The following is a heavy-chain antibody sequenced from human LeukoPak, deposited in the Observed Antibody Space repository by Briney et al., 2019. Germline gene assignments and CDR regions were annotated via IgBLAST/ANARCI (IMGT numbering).Heavy chain of an antibody. D-gene: IGHD3-22*01. J-gene: IGHJ3*01. Sequence: SETLSLTCAVYGGSFSGYYWSWIRQPPGKGLEWIGEINHSGSTNYNPSLKSRVTISVDTSKNQFSLKLTSVTAADTAVYYCARDRGFYYDSIGFDVWGQGTMVSVSS. CDR3: ARDRGFYYDSIGFDV. CDR1: GGSFSGYY. V-gene: IGHV4-34*01. CDR2: INHSGST.